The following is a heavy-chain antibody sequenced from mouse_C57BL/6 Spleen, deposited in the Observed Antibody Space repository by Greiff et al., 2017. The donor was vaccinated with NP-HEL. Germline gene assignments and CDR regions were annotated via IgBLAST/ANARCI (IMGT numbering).Heavy chain of an antibody. Sequence: VQVVESGAELVKPGASVKLSCKASGYTFTEYTIHWVKQRSGQGLEWIGWFYPGSGSIKYNEKFKDKATLTADKSSSTVYMELSRLTSEDSAVYFCARHEEDDYGGYAMDYWGQGTSVTVSS. D-gene: IGHD2-4*01. CDR1: GYTFTEYT. V-gene: IGHV1-62-2*01. CDR3: ARHEEDDYGGYAMDY. CDR2: FYPGSGSI. J-gene: IGHJ4*01.